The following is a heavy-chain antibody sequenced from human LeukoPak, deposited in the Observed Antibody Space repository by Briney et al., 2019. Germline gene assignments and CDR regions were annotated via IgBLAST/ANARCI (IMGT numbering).Heavy chain of an antibody. D-gene: IGHD6-13*01. J-gene: IGHJ4*02. CDR1: GYSISSGYY. CDR3: ARALLAADFDY. V-gene: IGHV4-38-2*02. CDR2: IYHSGST. Sequence: PSETLSLTCTVSGYSISSGYYWGLIRQPPGKGLEWIGSIYHSGSTYYNPSLKSRVTISVDTSKNQFSLKLSSVTAADTAVYYCARALLAADFDYWGQGTLVTVSS.